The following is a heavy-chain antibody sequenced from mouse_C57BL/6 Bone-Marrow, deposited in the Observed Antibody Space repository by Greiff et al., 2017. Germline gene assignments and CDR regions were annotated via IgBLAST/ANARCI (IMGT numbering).Heavy chain of an antibody. D-gene: IGHD6-5*01. J-gene: IGHJ3*01. Sequence: EVQLQQSGPELVKPGASVKISCKASGYTFTDYYMNWVKQSHGKSLEWIGDINPNNGGTSYNQKFKGKATLTVDKPSSTAYMELRSLTSEDSAVYYCAREGPYAWFAYWGQGTLVTVSA. CDR3: AREGPYAWFAY. CDR2: INPNNGGT. CDR1: GYTFTDYY. V-gene: IGHV1-26*01.